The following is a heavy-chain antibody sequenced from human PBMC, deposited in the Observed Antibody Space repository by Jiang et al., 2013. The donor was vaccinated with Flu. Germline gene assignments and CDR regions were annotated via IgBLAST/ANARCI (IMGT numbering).Heavy chain of an antibody. V-gene: IGHV1-46*03. D-gene: IGHD6-13*01. CDR3: AREIRYSSSWYPRYFDY. CDR1: GYTFTSYY. J-gene: IGHJ4*02. CDR2: INPSGGST. Sequence: GAEVKKPGASVKVSCKASGYTFTSYYMHWVRQAPGQGLEWMGIINPSGGSTSYAQKFQGRVTMTRDTSTSTVYMELSSLRSGDTAVYYCAREIRYSSSWYPRYFDYWGQGTLVTVSS.